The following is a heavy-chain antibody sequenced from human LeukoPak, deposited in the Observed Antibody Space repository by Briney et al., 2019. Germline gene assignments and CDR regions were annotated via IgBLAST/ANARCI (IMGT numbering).Heavy chain of an antibody. Sequence: GASVKVSCKASGFTFTGYYMHWVRQAPGQGLEWMGWINPNSGGTNYAQKFQGRVTMTRDTSITTAYMELTSLRSDDTAVYYCARVDDYGGNWGQGTLVTVSS. D-gene: IGHD4-23*01. V-gene: IGHV1-2*02. CDR1: GFTFTGYY. CDR2: INPNSGGT. CDR3: ARVDDYGGN. J-gene: IGHJ4*02.